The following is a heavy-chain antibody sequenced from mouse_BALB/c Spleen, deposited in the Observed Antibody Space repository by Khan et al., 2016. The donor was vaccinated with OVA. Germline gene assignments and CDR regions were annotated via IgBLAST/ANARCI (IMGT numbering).Heavy chain of an antibody. CDR3: ARKSCYDYAVDY. J-gene: IGHJ4*01. V-gene: IGHV3-2*02. Sequence: EVQLQESGPGLVKPSQSLSLTCTVTGYSITTNYAWDWIRQFPGNKLEWMGYISDSGSTSYNPSLKSRISITRETSKNQFFLQLNSVTTEDTATYYCARKSCYDYAVDYWGQGTSVTVSS. D-gene: IGHD1-1*01. CDR1: GYSITTNYA. CDR2: ISDSGST.